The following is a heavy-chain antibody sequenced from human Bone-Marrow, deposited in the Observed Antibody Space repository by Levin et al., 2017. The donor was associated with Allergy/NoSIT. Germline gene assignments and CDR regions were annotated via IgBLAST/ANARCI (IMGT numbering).Heavy chain of an antibody. D-gene: IGHD2-15*01. V-gene: IGHV5-51*01. CDR1: GYIFTSAW. CDR3: ARHEGYLHGGRFFYFGMDV. CDR2: VYPSDSDT. Sequence: PGESLKISCKASGYIFTSAWIAWVRQVPGKGLEWVGIVYPSDSDTTYSPSFRGQVSISADQSTNTAYLQWSSLKASDTAIYYCARHEGYLHGGRFFYFGMDVWGQGTSVTVSS. J-gene: IGHJ6*02.